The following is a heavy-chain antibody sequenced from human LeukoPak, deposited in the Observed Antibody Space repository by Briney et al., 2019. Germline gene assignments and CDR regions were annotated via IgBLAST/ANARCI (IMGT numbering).Heavy chain of an antibody. J-gene: IGHJ6*03. CDR3: ARGEWELGYYMDV. D-gene: IGHD1-26*01. V-gene: IGHV4-59*01. CDR2: ISYSGST. Sequence: NPSETLSLTCTVSGGSISSNYWSWIRQPPGKGLEWIGYISYSGSTNYNPSLKSRVTISVDTSKNQFSLKLSSVTAADTAVYYCARGEWELGYYMDVWGKGTTVTISS. CDR1: GGSISSNY.